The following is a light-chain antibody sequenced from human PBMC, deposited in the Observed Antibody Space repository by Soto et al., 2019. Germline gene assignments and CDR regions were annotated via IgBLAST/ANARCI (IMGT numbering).Light chain of an antibody. CDR1: SSDVGSYNL. CDR2: EAN. V-gene: IGLV2-23*01. Sequence: QSALTQPASVSGSPGQSITISCTGTSSDVGSYNLVSWYQQHPGKAPKLMIYEANKRPSGVSDRFSGSKSGNTASLTISGLQAEDEAEYYCSSYAGYSTSVVFGGGTKLTDL. J-gene: IGLJ2*01. CDR3: SSYAGYSTSVV.